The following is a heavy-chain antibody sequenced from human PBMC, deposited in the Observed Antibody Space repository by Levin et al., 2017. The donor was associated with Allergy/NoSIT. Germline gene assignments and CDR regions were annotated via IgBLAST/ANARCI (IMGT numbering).Heavy chain of an antibody. CDR2: IYYSGST. J-gene: IGHJ4*02. V-gene: IGHV4-39*07. D-gene: IGHD3-22*01. CDR3: ARVVIDYYDSSGYYYFDY. Sequence: SETLSLTCTVSGGSISSSSYYWGWIRQPPGKGLEWIGSIYYSGSTYYNPSLKSRVTISVDTSKNQFSLKLSSVTAADTAVYYCARVVIDYYDSSGYYYFDYWGQGTLVTVSS. CDR1: GGSISSSSYY.